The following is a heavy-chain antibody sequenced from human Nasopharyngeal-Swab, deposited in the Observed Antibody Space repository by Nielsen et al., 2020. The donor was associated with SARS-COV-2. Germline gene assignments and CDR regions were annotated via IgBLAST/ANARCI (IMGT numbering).Heavy chain of an antibody. CDR3: ARVNRTMVWYFDL. J-gene: IGHJ2*01. CDR2: IYYSGST. D-gene: IGHD4-23*01. Sequence: SETLSLTCTVSGGSISSGGYYWSWIRQHPGKGLEWIGYIYYSGSTYYNPSLKSRVTISIDTSKNQFSLKLSSVTAADTAVYYCARVNRTMVWYFDLWGRGTLVTVSS. V-gene: IGHV4-31*03. CDR1: GGSISSGGYY.